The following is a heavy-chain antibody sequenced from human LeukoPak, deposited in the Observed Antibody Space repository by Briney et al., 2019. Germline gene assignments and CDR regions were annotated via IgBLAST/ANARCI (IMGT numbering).Heavy chain of an antibody. CDR2: IYYSGST. V-gene: IGHV4-59*02. CDR3: ARGGDYDYVWGSYRSHFDY. Sequence: SETLSLTCTVSGGSVSSYYWSWIRQPPGKGLEWIGYIYYSGSTNYNPSLKSRVTISVDTSKNQFSLKLSSVTAADTAVYYCARGGDYDYVWGSYRSHFDYWGQGTLVTVSS. CDR1: GGSVSSYY. D-gene: IGHD3-16*02. J-gene: IGHJ4*02.